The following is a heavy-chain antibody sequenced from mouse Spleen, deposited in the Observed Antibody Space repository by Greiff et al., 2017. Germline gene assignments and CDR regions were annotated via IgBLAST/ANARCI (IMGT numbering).Heavy chain of an antibody. D-gene: IGHD2-2*01. CDR1: GFTFSSYA. CDR2: ISSGGGNT. Sequence: EVKLVESGGGLVKLGGSLKLSCAASGFTFSSYAMSWVRQTPEKRLEWVATISSGGGNTYYPDSVKGRFTISRDNAKNTLYLQMSSLKSEDTAMYYCARRGGYLYWYFDVWGAGTTVTVSS. V-gene: IGHV5-9*04. J-gene: IGHJ1*01. CDR3: ARRGGYLYWYFDV.